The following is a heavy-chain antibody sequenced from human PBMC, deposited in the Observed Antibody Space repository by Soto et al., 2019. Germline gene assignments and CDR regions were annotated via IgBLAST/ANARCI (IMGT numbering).Heavy chain of an antibody. V-gene: IGHV1-18*04. D-gene: IGHD3-22*01. CDR3: ARAGQYYDASGYAN. J-gene: IGHJ4*02. CDR1: GYTFTSYG. Sequence: QVQLVQSGAEVKQTGASVKVSCKTSGYTFTSYGISWVRQAPGQGLEWMGWISVYNGNTNYDQNLQDRVTMTTDTSTNTAYLEVRNLRSDDTAVYYCARAGQYYDASGYANWGQGTLVTVSS. CDR2: ISVYNGNT.